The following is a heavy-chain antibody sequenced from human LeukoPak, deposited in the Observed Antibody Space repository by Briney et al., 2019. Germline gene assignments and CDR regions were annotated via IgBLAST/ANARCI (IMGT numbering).Heavy chain of an antibody. CDR2: INPNSGGT. Sequence: ASVKVSCKASGYTFTGYYIHWVRQAPGQGLEWMGWINPNSGGTNYAQKFQGRVTMPRDTSITTAYMELSGLRSDDTAIYYCARGKLSAPGRTGYNWFDPWGQGTLVTVSS. J-gene: IGHJ5*02. CDR3: ARGKLSAPGRTGYNWFDP. CDR1: GYTFTGYY. D-gene: IGHD6-13*01. V-gene: IGHV1-2*02.